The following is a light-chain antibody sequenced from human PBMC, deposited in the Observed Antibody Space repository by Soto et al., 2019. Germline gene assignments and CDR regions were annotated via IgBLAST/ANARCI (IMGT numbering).Light chain of an antibody. J-gene: IGKJ4*01. V-gene: IGKV2-28*01. Sequence: DIVLTQSSLSLPVTPGEPASISCRSSQSLLHSDGYNYLDWYMQKPGQSPQLLIYSGSHRASGVPDRFSGSGSGTDVTLKSSRVEAEDVGVYYCMQALQTPVTFGGGTKVEIK. CDR2: SGS. CDR1: QSLLHSDGYNY. CDR3: MQALQTPVT.